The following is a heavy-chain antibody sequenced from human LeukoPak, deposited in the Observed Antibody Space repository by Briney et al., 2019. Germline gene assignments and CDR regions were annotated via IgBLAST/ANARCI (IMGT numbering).Heavy chain of an antibody. CDR1: GFTFSNHW. J-gene: IGHJ4*02. D-gene: IGHD3-16*01. CDR2: VSGDGGST. Sequence: GGSLRLSCVASGFTFSNHWMHWVRQAPGKGLVWVSRVSGDGGSTTYVDSVKGRFTISRDNAKNTLYLQMNSLRSEDTAVYYCGRGGNYVLGTYKGGYWGQGTLVTVSS. CDR3: GRGGNYVLGTYKGGY. V-gene: IGHV3-74*01.